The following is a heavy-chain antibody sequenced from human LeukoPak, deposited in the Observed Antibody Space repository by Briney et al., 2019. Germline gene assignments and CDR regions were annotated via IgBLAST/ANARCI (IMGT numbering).Heavy chain of an antibody. CDR1: GFTFSSYG. CDR2: IRYDGSNK. CDR3: CTLYYYDSSGYYFDY. Sequence: GGSLRLSCAASGFTFSSYGMHWVRQAPGKGLEWVAFIRYDGSNKYYADSVKGRFTISRDNSKNTLYLQMNSLRAEDTAVYYCCTLYYYDSSGYYFDYWGQGTLVTVSS. V-gene: IGHV3-30*02. D-gene: IGHD3-22*01. J-gene: IGHJ4*02.